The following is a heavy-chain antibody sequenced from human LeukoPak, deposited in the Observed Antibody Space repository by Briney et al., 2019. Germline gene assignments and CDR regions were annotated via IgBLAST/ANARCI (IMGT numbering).Heavy chain of an antibody. D-gene: IGHD5-18*01. J-gene: IGHJ4*02. CDR3: ATLGDTAMVYDY. V-gene: IGHV1-24*01. Sequence: GASVKVSCKVSGYTLTELSMHWVRQAPGKGLEWMGGFDPEDGETINAQKFQGRVTMTEDTSTDTAYMELSSLRSEDTAVYYCATLGDTAMVYDYWGQGTLVTVSS. CDR1: GYTLTELS. CDR2: FDPEDGET.